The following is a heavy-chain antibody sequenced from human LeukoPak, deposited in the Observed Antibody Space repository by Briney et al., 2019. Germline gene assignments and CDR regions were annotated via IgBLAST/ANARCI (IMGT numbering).Heavy chain of an antibody. CDR2: IVVGSGNT. D-gene: IGHD6-19*01. V-gene: IGHV1-58*02. CDR3: AAITTVFGSSGQFDY. Sequence: TSVKVSCKASGFTFTSSAMQWVRQARGQRLEWIGWIVVGSGNTNYAQKSQERVTITRDMSTSTAYMELSSLRSKDTAVYYCAAITTVFGSSGQFDYWGQGTLVTVSS. CDR1: GFTFTSSA. J-gene: IGHJ4*02.